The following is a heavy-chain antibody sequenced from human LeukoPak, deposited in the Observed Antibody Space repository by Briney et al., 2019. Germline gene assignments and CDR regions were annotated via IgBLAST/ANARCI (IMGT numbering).Heavy chain of an antibody. Sequence: GASVKVSCKASGYTFTAYYMHWVRQAPGQGLEWMGWINPNSGGTNYAQKFQGRVTMTRDTSISTAYMELSRLRSDDTAVYYCARSYDFWSGPPFDPWGQGTLVTVSS. CDR1: GYTFTAYY. CDR3: ARSYDFWSGPPFDP. V-gene: IGHV1-2*02. CDR2: INPNSGGT. D-gene: IGHD3-3*01. J-gene: IGHJ5*02.